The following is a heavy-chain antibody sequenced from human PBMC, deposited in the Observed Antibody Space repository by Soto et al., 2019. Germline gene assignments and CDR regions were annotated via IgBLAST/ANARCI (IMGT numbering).Heavy chain of an antibody. Sequence: GGSLRLSCAASGFSFSSYAMGWVRQAPGKGLEWVSAISWSGGSTYYADSVKGRFTISRDNSKNSLYLQMNSLRTEDTALYYCAKAVYRHYYYYGMDVWGQGTTVTVSS. CDR2: ISWSGGST. J-gene: IGHJ6*02. CDR1: GFSFSSYA. V-gene: IGHV3-43*02. CDR3: AKAVYRHYYYYGMDV.